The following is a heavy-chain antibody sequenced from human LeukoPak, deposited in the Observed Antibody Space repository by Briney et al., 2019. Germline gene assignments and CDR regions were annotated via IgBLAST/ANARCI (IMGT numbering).Heavy chain of an antibody. CDR3: AKEVPIAAGYYFDY. CDR1: GFTFSSYG. Sequence: GGFLRLSCAASGFTFSSYGMHWVRQAPGKGLEWVAVISYDGSNKYYADSVKGRFTISRDNSKNTLYLQMNSLRAEDTAVYYCAKEVPIAAGYYFDYWGQGTLVTVSS. J-gene: IGHJ4*02. V-gene: IGHV3-30*18. D-gene: IGHD6-25*01. CDR2: ISYDGSNK.